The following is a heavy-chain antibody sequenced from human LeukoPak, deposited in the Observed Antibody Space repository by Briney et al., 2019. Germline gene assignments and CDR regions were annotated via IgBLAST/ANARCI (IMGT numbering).Heavy chain of an antibody. CDR2: INPNSGGT. D-gene: IGHD2-2*01. J-gene: IGHJ3*02. V-gene: IGHV1-2*02. Sequence: GASVKVSCKASGYTFTGYYMHWVRQAPGQGLEWMGWINPNSGGTNYAQKFQGRVTMTRDTSISTAYMELSRLRSDDTAVYYCARSLSRSLVSSDIVVVPAALHHDAFDIWGQGTMVTVSS. CDR1: GYTFTGYY. CDR3: ARSLSRSLVSSDIVVVPAALHHDAFDI.